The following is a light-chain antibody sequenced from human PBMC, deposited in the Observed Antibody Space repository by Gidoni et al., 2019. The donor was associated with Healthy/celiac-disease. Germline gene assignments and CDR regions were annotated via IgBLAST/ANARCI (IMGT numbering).Light chain of an antibody. CDR2: SNN. CDR3: AAWDDSLSGWV. J-gene: IGLJ3*02. Sequence: QSVLTQPPSASGTPGQGVTISCSGSRSNFGSNYVYWYQQLPGTAPKLPIYSNNQRPSGVPDRFSGSKSGTSASLAISGLRSEDEADYYCAAWDDSLSGWVFGGGTKLTVL. CDR1: RSNFGSNY. V-gene: IGLV1-47*02.